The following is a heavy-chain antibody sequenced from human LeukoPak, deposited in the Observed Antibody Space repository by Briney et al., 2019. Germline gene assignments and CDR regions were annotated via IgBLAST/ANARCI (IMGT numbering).Heavy chain of an antibody. CDR2: ISSSSSYI. J-gene: IGHJ4*02. D-gene: IGHD3-3*01. CDR1: GFTFSSYS. V-gene: IGHV3-21*01. Sequence: PAGSLRLSCAASGFTFSSYSMNWVRQAPGKGLEWVSSISSSSSYIYYADSVKGRFTISRDNAKNSLYLQMNSLRAEDTAVYYCARDEAGYYDFWSGYYNLNYFDYWGQGTLVTVSS. CDR3: ARDEAGYYDFWSGYYNLNYFDY.